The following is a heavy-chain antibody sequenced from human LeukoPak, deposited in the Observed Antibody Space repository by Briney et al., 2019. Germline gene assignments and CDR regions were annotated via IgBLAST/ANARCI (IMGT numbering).Heavy chain of an antibody. CDR1: GYTFTGYD. V-gene: IGHV1-8*01. CDR3: ARGIGRRTGLLGNY. CDR2: MNPNSGNT. Sequence: ASVKVSCKASGYTFTGYDINWVRQATGQGLEWMGWMNPNSGNTGYAQKFQGRVTMTRNTSISTAYMELSSLRSEDTAVYYCARGIGRRTGLLGNYWGQGTLVTVSS. J-gene: IGHJ4*02. D-gene: IGHD7-27*01.